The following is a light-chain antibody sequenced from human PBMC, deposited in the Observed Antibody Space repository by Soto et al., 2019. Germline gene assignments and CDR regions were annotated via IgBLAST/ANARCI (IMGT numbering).Light chain of an antibody. V-gene: IGKV3-11*01. CDR3: QQRINWPLT. J-gene: IGKJ4*01. CDR1: QSVSSY. Sequence: EIVWTQSPATLSLSPGERATLSCRASQSVSSYLGWYQQKPGQAPRLLIYDASNRATGIPARFSGSGSGTDFTLTISSLEPEDFAIYYCQQRINWPLTFGGGTKVEIK. CDR2: DAS.